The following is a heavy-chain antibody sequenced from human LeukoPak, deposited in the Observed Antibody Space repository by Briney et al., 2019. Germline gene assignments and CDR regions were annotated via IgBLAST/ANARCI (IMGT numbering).Heavy chain of an antibody. V-gene: IGHV3-9*01. CDR2: ICWNSGTI. CDR1: GCTFDNYA. CDR3: AKDTTMGW. D-gene: IGHD3-10*01. Sequence: GRSLRLSCAASGCTFDNYAMHWVRQAPGKGLEWVSGICWNSGTIGYAAFVKGRFTISSDNAKNSLYLQMNILTAEDTVLNYCAKDTTMGWWDQGNLVTVSS. J-gene: IGHJ4*02.